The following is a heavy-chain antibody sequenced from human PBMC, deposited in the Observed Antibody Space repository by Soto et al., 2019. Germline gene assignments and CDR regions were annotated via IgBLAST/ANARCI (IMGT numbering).Heavy chain of an antibody. J-gene: IGHJ4*02. CDR2: ISGSGGST. V-gene: IGHV3-23*01. CDR1: GFTFSSYA. Sequence: GGSLRLSCAASGFTFSSYAMSWVRQAPGKGLEWVSAISGSGGSTYYADSVKGRFTISRDNSKNTLYLQMNSLRAEDTAVYYCAKARRIAARPLNYYFDYWGQGTLVTVSS. D-gene: IGHD6-6*01. CDR3: AKARRIAARPLNYYFDY.